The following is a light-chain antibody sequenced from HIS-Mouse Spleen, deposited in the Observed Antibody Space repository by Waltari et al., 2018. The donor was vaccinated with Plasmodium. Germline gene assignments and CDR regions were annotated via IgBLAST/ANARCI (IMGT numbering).Light chain of an antibody. CDR3: YSTDSSGNHRV. Sequence: SYELTQPPSVSVSPGQTARITCPGDALPKKYAYWYQQKSGQAPVLVIYEESKRPSGIPERFSGSSSGTMATLTIGGAQVEDEADYYCYSTDSSGNHRVFGGGTKLTVL. CDR1: ALPKKY. CDR2: EES. V-gene: IGLV3-10*01. J-gene: IGLJ3*02.